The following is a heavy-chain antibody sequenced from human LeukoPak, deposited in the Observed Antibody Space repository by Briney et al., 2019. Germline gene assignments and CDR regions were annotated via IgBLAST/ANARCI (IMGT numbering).Heavy chain of an antibody. V-gene: IGHV4-59*08. J-gene: IGHJ4*01. CDR2: IYYSGST. Sequence: SETLSLTCTVSGGSMSSYYWSWIRQPPGKGLEWIEYIYYSGSTKYNPSLKSRVTISVDTSKNQFSLKLSSVTAADTAVYYCARGARAGYNLDPFDYWGQGTLVTVSS. D-gene: IGHD5-24*01. CDR1: GGSMSSYY. CDR3: ARGARAGYNLDPFDY.